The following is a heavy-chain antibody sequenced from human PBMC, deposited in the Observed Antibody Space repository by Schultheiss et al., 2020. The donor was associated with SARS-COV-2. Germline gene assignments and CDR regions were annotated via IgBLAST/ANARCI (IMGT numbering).Heavy chain of an antibody. CDR2: IKQDGSEK. V-gene: IGHV3-7*01. CDR1: GFTFSSYW. J-gene: IGHJ4*02. Sequence: GGSLRLSCAASGFTFSSYWMSWVRQAPGKGLEWVANIKQDGSEKYYVDSVKGRFTISRDNAKNSLYLQMNSLRAEDTAVYYCARATAVAGTEFGGFDYWGQGTLVTVSS. CDR3: ARATAVAGTEFGGFDY. D-gene: IGHD6-19*01.